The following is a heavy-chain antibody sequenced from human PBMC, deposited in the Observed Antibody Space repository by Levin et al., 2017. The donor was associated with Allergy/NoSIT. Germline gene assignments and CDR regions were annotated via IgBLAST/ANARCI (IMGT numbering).Heavy chain of an antibody. D-gene: IGHD6-19*01. CDR2: IYYSGTT. J-gene: IGHJ3*02. Sequence: SQTLSLTCTVSGGSISSSNYYWGWIRQPPGKGLEWIGTIYYSGTTYYNPSLKSRVTISVDTSKNQFSLKLSSVTAADTAVYYCARPFPPRLADPPDDGFDIWGQGTMVTVSS. V-gene: IGHV4-39*01. CDR3: ARPFPPRLADPPDDGFDI. CDR1: GGSISSSNYY.